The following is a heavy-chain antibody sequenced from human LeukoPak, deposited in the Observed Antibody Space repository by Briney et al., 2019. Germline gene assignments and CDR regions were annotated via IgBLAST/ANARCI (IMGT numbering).Heavy chain of an antibody. CDR3: ARVRCSGGSCPYYYYYYYMDF. CDR2: IHYSGST. Sequence: SETLSLTCTVSGGSISSSRYYWPWISQPPGKGLEWIGSIHYSGSTYYNPALQSRVTISIGTSKNQFSLKLRFVTAADTAVYYCARVRCSGGSCPYYYYYYYMDFWGKGTTVTVSS. V-gene: IGHV4-39*07. D-gene: IGHD2-15*01. J-gene: IGHJ6*03. CDR1: GGSISSSRYY.